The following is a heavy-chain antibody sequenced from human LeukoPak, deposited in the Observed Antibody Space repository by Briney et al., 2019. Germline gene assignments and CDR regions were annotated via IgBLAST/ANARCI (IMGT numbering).Heavy chain of an antibody. Sequence: SVKVSCKASGGTFSSYATSWVRQAPGQGLEWMGRIIPIFGTANYAQKFQGRVTITTDESTSTAYMELSSLRSEDTAVYYCARSLRGAAAGTDAFDIWGQGTMVTVSS. CDR3: ARSLRGAAAGTDAFDI. CDR2: IIPIFGTA. D-gene: IGHD6-13*01. J-gene: IGHJ3*02. V-gene: IGHV1-69*05. CDR1: GGTFSSYA.